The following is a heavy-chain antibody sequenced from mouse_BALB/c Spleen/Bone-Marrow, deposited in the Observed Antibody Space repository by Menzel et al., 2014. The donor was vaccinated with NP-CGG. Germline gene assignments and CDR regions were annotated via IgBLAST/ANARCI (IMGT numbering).Heavy chain of an antibody. Sequence: VKLQQPGAELVKPGASVKLSCTASGFNIKDTYIHWVKQRPEQGLEWVGRIDTANGTTKYDPKVQGKATITADTSSNPSFLQLSSLTSEDTVFYYCAEITPSAYDVIDHWGQGTSVTVSS. D-gene: IGHD1-1*01. CDR3: AEITPSAYDVIDH. V-gene: IGHV14-3*02. CDR2: IDTANGTT. J-gene: IGHJ4*01. CDR1: GFNIKDTY.